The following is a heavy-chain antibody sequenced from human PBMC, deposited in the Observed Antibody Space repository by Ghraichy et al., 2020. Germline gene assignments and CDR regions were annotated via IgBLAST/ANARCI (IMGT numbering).Heavy chain of an antibody. CDR3: ATGISTRLGWGNWFGP. V-gene: IGHV4-39*07. CDR1: GGSISTNNYY. J-gene: IGHJ5*02. D-gene: IGHD3-16*01. CDR2: LYYSGST. Sequence: SETLSLTCSVSGGSISTNNYYWAWLRQPPGKGLEWIGSLYYSGSTYHNSSLKSRVTLSGDTSKNQFSLRLTSVSAADTAVYYCATGISTRLGWGNWFGPGGQGTLVNVSS.